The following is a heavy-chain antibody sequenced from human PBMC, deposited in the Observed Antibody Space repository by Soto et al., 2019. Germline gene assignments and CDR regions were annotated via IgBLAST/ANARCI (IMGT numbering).Heavy chain of an antibody. Sequence: GESLKISCKGAGDNFAGYWIAWVRQMPGKGLEWMGIIYPGDSDTRYSPSFQGQVTISADKSISTAYLQWSSLKASDTAMYYCARPPTGGNYFDYWGQGTLVTVSS. CDR2: IYPGDSDT. D-gene: IGHD3-16*01. CDR1: GDNFAGYW. CDR3: ARPPTGGNYFDY. J-gene: IGHJ4*02. V-gene: IGHV5-51*01.